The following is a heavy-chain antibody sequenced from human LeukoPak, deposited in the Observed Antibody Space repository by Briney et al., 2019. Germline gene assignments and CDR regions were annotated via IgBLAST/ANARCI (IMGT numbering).Heavy chain of an antibody. CDR1: GGSFSGYY. CDR2: INHSGST. D-gene: IGHD6-13*01. J-gene: IGHJ5*02. V-gene: IGHV4-34*01. Sequence: SETLSLTCAVYGGSFSGYYWSWIRQPPGKGLEWIGEINHSGSTNYNPSLKSRVTISVDTSKNQFSLKLSSVTAADTAVYYCARVRRGGRSSFHHSFDPWGQGTLVTVSS. CDR3: ARVRRGGRSSFHHSFDP.